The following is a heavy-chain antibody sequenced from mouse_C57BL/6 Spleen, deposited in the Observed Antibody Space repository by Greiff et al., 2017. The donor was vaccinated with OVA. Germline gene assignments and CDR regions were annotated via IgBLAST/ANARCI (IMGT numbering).Heavy chain of an antibody. Sequence: EVQLPQSGPELVKPGASVKISCKASGYTFTDYYMNWVKQRPGTSLEWIGDINPNNGGTSYNQKFKGKATLTVDKSSSTAYMELRSLTSEDSAVYYCARSDLPGFAYWGQGTLVTVSA. V-gene: IGHV1-26*01. CDR3: ARSDLPGFAY. D-gene: IGHD5-1*01. CDR1: GYTFTDYY. CDR2: INPNNGGT. J-gene: IGHJ3*01.